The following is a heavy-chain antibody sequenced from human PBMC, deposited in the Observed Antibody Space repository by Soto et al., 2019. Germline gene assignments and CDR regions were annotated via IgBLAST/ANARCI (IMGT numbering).Heavy chain of an antibody. V-gene: IGHV1-18*04. CDR2: ISGHNGNT. J-gene: IGHJ4*02. CDR3: ARHRFNYYDDTVYYYFDY. Sequence: ASVKVSRKASGYSFTSYGISWVRQAPGQGPEWMGWISGHNGNTNHPQSLQGRVTMTTDTSRNPAYMELRSLRSDDTAVYYCARHRFNYYDDTVYYYFDYWGQGTLVTVSS. CDR1: GYSFTSYG. D-gene: IGHD3-22*01.